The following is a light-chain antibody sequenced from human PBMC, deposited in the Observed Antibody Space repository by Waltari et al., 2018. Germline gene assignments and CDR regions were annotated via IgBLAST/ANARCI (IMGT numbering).Light chain of an antibody. CDR1: SSEIGSHNL. CDR3: CSYGGRSTWV. Sequence: QSALTQPASVSGSPGQSITISCTAASSEIGSHNLVSWYQQRPGKAPRLIIFEGTKRPSGVSYRFSCSQSDRMASLTISVLQAEDEAAYYCCSYGGRSTWVFGGGTKLTVL. V-gene: IGLV2-23*01. CDR2: EGT. J-gene: IGLJ3*02.